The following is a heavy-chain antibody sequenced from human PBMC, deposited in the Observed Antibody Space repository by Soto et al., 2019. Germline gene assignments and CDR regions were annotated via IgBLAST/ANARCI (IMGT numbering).Heavy chain of an antibody. V-gene: IGHV4-39*01. CDR2: IDSSGST. CDR3: ARHITTELLCDY. D-gene: IGHD1-1*01. Sequence: HLPLLESGPGLVKSSETLSLTCTVSGGSISSSDYYWGWIRQPPGKGLEWIGSIDSSGSTYYNPSLKSRVTMSVDTSKNQFSLKLSSVTAADTAVFFCARHITTELLCDYWGQGTLVTVSS. J-gene: IGHJ4*02. CDR1: GGSISSSDYY.